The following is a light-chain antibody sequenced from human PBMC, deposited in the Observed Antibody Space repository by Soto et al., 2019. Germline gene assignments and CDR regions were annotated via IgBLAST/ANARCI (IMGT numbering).Light chain of an antibody. CDR1: SSDFGGYNY. J-gene: IGLJ2*01. V-gene: IGLV2-14*01. CDR2: EVT. CDR3: SSYTSTNHVV. Sequence: QSALTQPASVSGSPGQSITISCTGTSSDFGGYNYVSWYQQHPGKAPKLVIYEVTKRPSGVSNRFSGSKSGNTASLTISGLQAEDETDYYCSSYTSTNHVVFGGGTKVTVL.